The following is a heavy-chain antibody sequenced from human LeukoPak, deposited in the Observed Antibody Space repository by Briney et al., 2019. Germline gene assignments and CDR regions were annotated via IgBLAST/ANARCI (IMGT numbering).Heavy chain of an antibody. V-gene: IGHV4-34*01. Sequence: PSETLSLTCAVYGGSFSGYYWSWIRQPPGKRLEWIGEINHSGSTNYNPSLKSRVTISVDTSKNQFSLKLISVTAADTAVYYCARAAGGRQEDYWGQGTLVTVSS. D-gene: IGHD3-10*01. CDR2: INHSGST. CDR1: GGSFSGYY. J-gene: IGHJ4*02. CDR3: ARAAGGRQEDY.